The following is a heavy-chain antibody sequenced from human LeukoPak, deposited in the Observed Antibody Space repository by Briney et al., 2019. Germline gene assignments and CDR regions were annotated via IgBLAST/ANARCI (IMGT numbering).Heavy chain of an antibody. CDR1: GFTFSDYY. Sequence: GGSLRLSCAAYGFTFSDYYMSWIRQAPGKGLEWVSYISSSGSTIYYADSVKGRFTISRDNAKNSLYLQMNSLRAEDTAVYYCARDPQTYGIYYYDSSGPNYFDYWGQGTLVTVSS. CDR3: ARDPQTYGIYYYDSSGPNYFDY. V-gene: IGHV3-11*01. CDR2: ISSSGSTI. D-gene: IGHD3-22*01. J-gene: IGHJ4*02.